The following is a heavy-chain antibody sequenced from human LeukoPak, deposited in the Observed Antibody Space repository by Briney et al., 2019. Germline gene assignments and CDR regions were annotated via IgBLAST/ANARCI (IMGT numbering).Heavy chain of an antibody. D-gene: IGHD6-19*01. CDR1: GYTFTDYY. J-gene: IGHJ6*03. V-gene: IGHV1-2*02. Sequence: ASVKVSCKSSGYTFTDYYMHWVRQAPGQGLEWMGWINPKSGGTNYAQNFQGRVTMTRNTSISTAYMELSRLRSDDTAVYYCARENYSSGWYYYYYYYMDVWGKGTTVTISS. CDR2: INPKSGGT. CDR3: ARENYSSGWYYYYYYYMDV.